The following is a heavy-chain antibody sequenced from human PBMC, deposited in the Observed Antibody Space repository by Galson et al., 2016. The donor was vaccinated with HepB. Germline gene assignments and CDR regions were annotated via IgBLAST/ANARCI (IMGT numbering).Heavy chain of an antibody. J-gene: IGHJ6*02. D-gene: IGHD3-3*01. CDR1: GYRFIDYG. CDR2: ISGYNGDT. Sequence: SVKVSCKASGYRFIDYGITWVRQAPGQGLEWMGWISGYNGDTNYVQKFQGRATMTIDKSTSTAYMELTSLRSDDTAVYYCARLRFWEWFDYYGLDVWGQGTTVTVSS. V-gene: IGHV1-18*01. CDR3: ARLRFWEWFDYYGLDV.